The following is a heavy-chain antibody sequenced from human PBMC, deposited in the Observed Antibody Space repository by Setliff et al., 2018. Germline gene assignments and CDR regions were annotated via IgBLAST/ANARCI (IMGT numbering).Heavy chain of an antibody. CDR3: ARAPPNRYSGSYEYFYMDV. CDR1: GGSISSYY. CDR2: VYASGST. J-gene: IGHJ6*03. Sequence: SETLSLTCTVSGGSISSYYWSWIRQPPGKGLEWIGYVYASGSTNYNPSLKSRVTLSVDTSKNQFSLKVSSVTAADTAVYYCARAPPNRYSGSYEYFYMDVWGKGTTVTVSS. D-gene: IGHD1-26*01. V-gene: IGHV4-4*08.